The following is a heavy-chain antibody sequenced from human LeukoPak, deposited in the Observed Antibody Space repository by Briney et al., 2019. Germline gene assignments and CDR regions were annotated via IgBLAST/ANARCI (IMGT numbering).Heavy chain of an antibody. V-gene: IGHV3-48*02. D-gene: IGHD3-10*01. J-gene: IGHJ3*02. CDR1: GFTFSTSS. Sequence: GSLRLSCAASGFTFSTSSMNWVRQAPGKGLEWLSYTSGSSTKIFYADSLKGRFTISRDNAKNSLYLQMNSLRDEDTAVYYCASDFLGFGDYYAFNIWGQGTMVSVSS. CDR3: ASDFLGFGDYYAFNI. CDR2: TSGSSTKI.